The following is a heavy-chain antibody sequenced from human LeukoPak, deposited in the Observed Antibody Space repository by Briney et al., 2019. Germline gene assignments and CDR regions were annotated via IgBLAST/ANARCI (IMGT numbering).Heavy chain of an antibody. Sequence: SETLSLTCTVSGGSISSGSYYWSWIRQPAGKGLEWIGRIYTSGSTNYNPSLKSRVTISVDTSKNQFSLKLSSVTTADTAVYYCARHVHSGYEIDYWGQGTLVTVSS. J-gene: IGHJ4*02. V-gene: IGHV4-61*02. CDR3: ARHVHSGYEIDY. CDR2: IYTSGST. D-gene: IGHD5-12*01. CDR1: GGSISSGSYY.